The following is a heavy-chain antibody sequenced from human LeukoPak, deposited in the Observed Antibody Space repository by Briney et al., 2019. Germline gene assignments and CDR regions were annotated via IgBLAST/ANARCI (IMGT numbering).Heavy chain of an antibody. D-gene: IGHD6-13*01. Sequence: GGSLRLSCAASGFTVGSNYMSWVRQAPGKGLEWVSVIYSSGSTSYAASVKGRFTISRDNSKNTLYLQMNSLRAGDTAVYYCARDQGSSWYNYYYGMDVWGQGTTVTVSS. CDR1: GFTVGSNY. CDR3: ARDQGSSWYNYYYGMDV. CDR2: IYSSGST. J-gene: IGHJ6*02. V-gene: IGHV3-66*01.